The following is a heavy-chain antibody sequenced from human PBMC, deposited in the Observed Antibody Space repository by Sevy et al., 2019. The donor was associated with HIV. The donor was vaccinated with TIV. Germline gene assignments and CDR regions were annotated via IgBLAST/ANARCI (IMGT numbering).Heavy chain of an antibody. D-gene: IGHD3-10*01. V-gene: IGHV4-34*01. Sequence: SETLSLTCAVYGGSFSGYYWSWIRQPPGKGLEWIGEINHSGSTNYNPSLKSRVTISVDTSKNQFSLKLSSVTAADTAVYYCARVSYPYYFDPWGQGTLVTVSS. CDR2: INHSGST. CDR3: ARVSYPYYFDP. CDR1: GGSFSGYY. J-gene: IGHJ5*02.